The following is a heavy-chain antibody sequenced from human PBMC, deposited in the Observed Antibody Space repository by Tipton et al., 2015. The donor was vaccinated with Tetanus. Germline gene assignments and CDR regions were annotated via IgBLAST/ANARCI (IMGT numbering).Heavy chain of an antibody. CDR1: GYTSTGYY. CDR2: IDPNSGGT. J-gene: IGHJ6*02. D-gene: IGHD3-22*01. CDR3: ARDRGDYIYYGMDV. V-gene: IGHV1-2*02. Sequence: QVQLVQSGAEVKKPGASLKVSRKASGYTSTGYYLYWVRQAPGQGLEWMGWIDPNSGGTVYAQKFQGRVTMTRDTSISTAYMELRSLRSDDTAVYYCARDRGDYIYYGMDVWGPGTTVTVS.